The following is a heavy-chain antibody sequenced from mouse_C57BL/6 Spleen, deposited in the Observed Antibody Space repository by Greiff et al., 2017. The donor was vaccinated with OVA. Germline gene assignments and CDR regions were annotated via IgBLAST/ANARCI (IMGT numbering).Heavy chain of an antibody. V-gene: IGHV1-26*01. CDR2: INPNNGGT. J-gene: IGHJ4*01. Sequence: VQLQQSGPELVKPGASVKISCKASGYTFTDYYMNWVKQSHGKSLEWIGDINPNNGGTSYNQKFKGKATLTVDKSSSTAYMELRSLTSEDSAVYYCAITTVVDLYAMDYWGQGTSVTVSS. CDR3: AITTVVDLYAMDY. CDR1: GYTFTDYY. D-gene: IGHD1-1*01.